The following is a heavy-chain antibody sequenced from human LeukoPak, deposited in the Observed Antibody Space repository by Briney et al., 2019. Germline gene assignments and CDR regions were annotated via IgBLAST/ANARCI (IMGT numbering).Heavy chain of an antibody. CDR3: ARGNSRYYYYGMDV. Sequence: PSETLSLTCAVSGGSISSGGYSWGWLRQPPGTGLEWIGYIYHSGSTYYNPSLKSRVTISVDRSKNQFSLKLSSVTAADTAVYYCARGNSRYYYYGMDVWGKGTTVTVSS. J-gene: IGHJ6*04. D-gene: IGHD1-7*01. V-gene: IGHV4-30-2*01. CDR2: IYHSGST. CDR1: GGSISSGGYS.